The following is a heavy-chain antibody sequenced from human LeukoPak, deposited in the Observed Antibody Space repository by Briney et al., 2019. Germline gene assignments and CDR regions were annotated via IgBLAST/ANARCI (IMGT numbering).Heavy chain of an antibody. V-gene: IGHV4-59*01. CDR3: ERVNLLRWFDP. D-gene: IGHD3-16*01. Sequence: SETLSLTCTVSGGSTSSYYWSWIRQPPGKGLEWIGYIYYSGSTNYNPSLKSRVTISVDTSKNQFSLKLSSVTAADTAVYYCERVNLLRWFDPWGQGTLVTVSS. CDR2: IYYSGST. CDR1: GGSTSSYY. J-gene: IGHJ5*02.